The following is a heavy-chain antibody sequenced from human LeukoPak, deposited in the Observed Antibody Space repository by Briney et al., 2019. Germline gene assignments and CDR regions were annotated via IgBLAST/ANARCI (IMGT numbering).Heavy chain of an antibody. V-gene: IGHV3-23*01. D-gene: IGHD2-8*02. CDR1: GFTFITYA. CDR2: IRDSGTST. Sequence: GGSLRLSCAASGFTFITYAMTWVRQAPGKGLEWVSSIRDSGTSTYYPDSVRGRFAISRDNSKNTLYLQMNSLRVEDTAIYYCAKDQRVGYPYYFDYWGQGTLVTVSS. CDR3: AKDQRVGYPYYFDY. J-gene: IGHJ4*02.